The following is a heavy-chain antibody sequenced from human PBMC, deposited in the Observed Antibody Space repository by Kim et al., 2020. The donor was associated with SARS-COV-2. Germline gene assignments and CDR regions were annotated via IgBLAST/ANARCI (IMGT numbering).Heavy chain of an antibody. CDR3: ARETIS. J-gene: IGHJ5*02. CDR2: VYYSGIT. CDR1: GGSISSGGYY. D-gene: IGHD3-3*01. Sequence: SETLSLTCTVSGGSISSGGYYWTWIRQHPGKGLEWIGYVYYSGITQYNPSLKSRVTISMDTSKNQFSLKLTSMTAADTAVYYCARETISWGPGTLVTVSS. V-gene: IGHV4-31*03.